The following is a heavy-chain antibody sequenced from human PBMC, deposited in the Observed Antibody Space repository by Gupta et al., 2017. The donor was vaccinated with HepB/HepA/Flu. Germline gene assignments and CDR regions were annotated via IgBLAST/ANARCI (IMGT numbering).Heavy chain of an antibody. Sequence: QVHLQQWGAGLLKPSATLSLTCAVDGGSFSGYYWTWIRQSPGKGLEWIGEFSRSGRTNYNPSLKSRVTISLDTSKNQFSLKLSSVTAADMTIDYCARGGRTHYGSWSGCPNTIWFYPWGQGILVTVSS. J-gene: IGHJ5*02. CDR3: ARGGRTHYGSWSGCPNTIWFYP. V-gene: IGHV4-34*01. D-gene: IGHD3-3*01. CDR1: GGSFSGYY. CDR2: FSRSGRT.